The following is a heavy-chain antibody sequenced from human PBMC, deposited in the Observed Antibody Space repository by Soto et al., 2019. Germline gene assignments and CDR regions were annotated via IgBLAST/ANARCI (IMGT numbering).Heavy chain of an antibody. J-gene: IGHJ4*02. CDR2: INESGST. V-gene: IGHV4-34*01. Sequence: QVQLQQWGAGLVKPSETLSLSCAVYGQSFSGHSWAWIRQPPGKGLEWIGEINESGSTYYNPSLKRRVTISTDTTKTAFSLNQSSVSAAHMAAYYYARGSGIVALPGELEDVKYDYWGQGTLVNVSS. CDR1: GQSFSGHS. CDR3: ARGSGIVALPGELEDVKYDY. D-gene: IGHD1-1*01.